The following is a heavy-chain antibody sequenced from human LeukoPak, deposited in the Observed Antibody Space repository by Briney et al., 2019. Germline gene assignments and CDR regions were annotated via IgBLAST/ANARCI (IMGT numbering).Heavy chain of an antibody. CDR3: AKDHGVYDSSGAYDY. D-gene: IGHD3-22*01. Sequence: GGSLRLSCAVSGFTFSSYEMNWVRQAPGKGLEWLSYISSSGRTFYYADSVKGRFTISRDNAKNSLYLQMNSLRAEDTAVYHCAKDHGVYDSSGAYDYWGQGTLVTVSS. CDR1: GFTFSSYE. J-gene: IGHJ4*02. CDR2: ISSSGRTF. V-gene: IGHV3-48*03.